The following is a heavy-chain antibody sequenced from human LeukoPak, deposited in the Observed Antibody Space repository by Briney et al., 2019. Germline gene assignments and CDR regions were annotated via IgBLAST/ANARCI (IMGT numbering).Heavy chain of an antibody. V-gene: IGHV1-69*04. CDR1: GGTFSNYA. CDR2: ITVILGIA. Sequence: ASVKVSCKASGGTFSNYAISWVRQAPGQGLEWMGRITVILGIADYAQKFQGRVTITADKSAATVYIELSSLRSEDTAVYYCARDGMLRGVIDYSGMDVWGQGTTVTVSS. CDR3: ARDGMLRGVIDYSGMDV. D-gene: IGHD3-10*01. J-gene: IGHJ6*02.